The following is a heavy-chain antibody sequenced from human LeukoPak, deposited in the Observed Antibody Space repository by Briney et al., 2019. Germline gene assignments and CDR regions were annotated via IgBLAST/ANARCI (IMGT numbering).Heavy chain of an antibody. CDR1: GFTFSSYD. CDR3: ARREPSGRYYIN. J-gene: IGHJ4*02. V-gene: IGHV3-13*01. D-gene: IGHD1-26*01. Sequence: PGGSLRLSCAASGFTFSSYDMHWVRQATGKGLEWVSAIGTAGDTYYPGSVKGRFTISRENAKNSLYLQMNSLRAEDTAVYYCARREPSGRYYINWGQGTLVTVSS. CDR2: IGTAGDT.